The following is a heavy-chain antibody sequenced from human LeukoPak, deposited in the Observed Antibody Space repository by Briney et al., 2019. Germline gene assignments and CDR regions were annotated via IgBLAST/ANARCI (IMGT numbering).Heavy chain of an antibody. J-gene: IGHJ4*02. V-gene: IGHV4-34*01. CDR2: INHSGST. CDR3: ASLTVRRPKSPDY. D-gene: IGHD3-9*01. Sequence: SETLSLTCAVYGGSFSGYYWSRIRQPPGKGLEWIGEINHSGSTNYNPSLKSRVTISVDTSKNQFSLKLSSVTAADTAVYYCASLTVRRPKSPDYWGQGTLVTVSS. CDR1: GGSFSGYY.